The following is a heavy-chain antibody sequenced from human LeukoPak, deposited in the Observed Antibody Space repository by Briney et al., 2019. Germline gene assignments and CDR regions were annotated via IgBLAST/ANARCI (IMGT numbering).Heavy chain of an antibody. J-gene: IGHJ4*02. CDR2: INPNSGGT. V-gene: IGHV1-2*02. CDR1: GYTFTGYY. D-gene: IGHD6-19*01. Sequence: ASVKVSCKASGYTFTGYYMHWVRQAPGQGLEWMGWINPNSGGTNYAQKFQGRVTMTRDTSISTAYMELSRLRADDTAVYYCARDRPGWYFPLSYWGQGTLVTVSS. CDR3: ARDRPGWYFPLSY.